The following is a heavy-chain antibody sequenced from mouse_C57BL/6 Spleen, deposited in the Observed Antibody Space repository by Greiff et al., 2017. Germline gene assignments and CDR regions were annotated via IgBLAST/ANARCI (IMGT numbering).Heavy chain of an antibody. Sequence: QVQLQQPGAELVMPGASVKLSCKASGYTFTSYWMHWVKQRPGHGLEWIGEIDPSDSYTNSNQTFKGQSTLAVYKSSSTAYMQLSSLTSDDSAVYYCARRGVVATDYFDYWGQGTTLTVSA. V-gene: IGHV1-69*01. CDR3: ARRGVVATDYFDY. D-gene: IGHD1-1*01. J-gene: IGHJ2*01. CDR2: IDPSDSYT. CDR1: GYTFTSYW.